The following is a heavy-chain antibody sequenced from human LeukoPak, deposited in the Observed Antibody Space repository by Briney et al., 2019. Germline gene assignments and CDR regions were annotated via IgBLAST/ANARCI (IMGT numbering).Heavy chain of an antibody. CDR2: IYYSGST. J-gene: IGHJ6*03. CDR1: GGSISSYY. Sequence: SETLSLTCTVSGGSISSYYWSWIRQPPGKGLEWIGYIYYSGSTNYNPSLKSRVTISVDTSKNQFSLRLSSVTAADTAVYYCARYSSSPFYDYLYMDVWGKGTTVTVSS. CDR3: ARYSSSPFYDYLYMDV. V-gene: IGHV4-59*01. D-gene: IGHD6-6*01.